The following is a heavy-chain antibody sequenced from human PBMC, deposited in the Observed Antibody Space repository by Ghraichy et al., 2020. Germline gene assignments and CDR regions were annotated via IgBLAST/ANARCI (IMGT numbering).Heavy chain of an antibody. Sequence: GGSLRLSCAASGFTFSYYAMHWVRQAPGKGLEWVAVISYDSRNKQYADSVKGRLTISRDNSKNTLYLQMNSLIAEDTAVYYCARDSYSDHLPDDYWGQGTLVTVSS. J-gene: IGHJ4*02. D-gene: IGHD4-17*01. CDR2: ISYDSRNK. CDR3: ARDSYSDHLPDDY. CDR1: GFTFSYYA. V-gene: IGHV3-30*04.